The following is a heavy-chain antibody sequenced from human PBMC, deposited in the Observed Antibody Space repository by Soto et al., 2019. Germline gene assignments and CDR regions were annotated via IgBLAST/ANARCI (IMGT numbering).Heavy chain of an antibody. Sequence: GGSLRLSCAASGSTFSSYAMSWVRQAPGKGLEWVSAIGGSGGSTYYADSVKGRFTISRDNSKNTLYLQMNSLRAEDTAVYYCAKGYSSGPYYYMDVWGKGTTVTVSS. CDR2: IGGSGGST. V-gene: IGHV3-23*01. D-gene: IGHD6-19*01. CDR3: AKGYSSGPYYYMDV. CDR1: GSTFSSYA. J-gene: IGHJ6*03.